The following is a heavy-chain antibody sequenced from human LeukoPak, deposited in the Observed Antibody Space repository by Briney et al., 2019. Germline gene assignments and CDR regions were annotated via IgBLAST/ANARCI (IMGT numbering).Heavy chain of an antibody. CDR3: ATSGQLGPRNFDS. Sequence: QPGGSLRLSCAASGFTFSTYAMSWVRQAPGKGLEWVSSISGDSRSTYRADSVKGRFTISRDNSKNTLYLQMNSLRADDTAVYYCATSGQLGPRNFDSWGQGTLVTVSS. V-gene: IGHV3-23*01. D-gene: IGHD1-1*01. CDR2: ISGDSRST. J-gene: IGHJ4*02. CDR1: GFTFSTYA.